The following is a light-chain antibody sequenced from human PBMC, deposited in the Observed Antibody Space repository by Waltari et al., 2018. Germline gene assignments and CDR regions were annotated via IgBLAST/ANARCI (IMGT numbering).Light chain of an antibody. J-gene: IGKJ2*01. CDR1: ESVSSTY. V-gene: IGKV3-20*01. CDR2: GAS. Sequence: EIVLTQSPGTLSLSPGERATLSCRASESVSSTYLAWYQHKPGQAPRLLMYGASTRATGIPDRISGSGSGTDFTLTISRLEPEDFAVYYCQQYGSSPPYTFGQGTKLEIK. CDR3: QQYGSSPPYT.